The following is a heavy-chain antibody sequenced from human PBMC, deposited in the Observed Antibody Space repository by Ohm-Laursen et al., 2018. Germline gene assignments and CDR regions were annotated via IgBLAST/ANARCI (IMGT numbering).Heavy chain of an antibody. Sequence: GTLSLTCAVYGGSFNGYFWSWVRQPPGKGLEWIGEIDYSGRTDYNPTLRSRVTISVDTSKNQFSLRLNYVTAADTAVYFCARAHQFSSRIHAARYWGQGTLVSVSS. CDR1: GGSFNGYF. V-gene: IGHV4-34*01. CDR3: ARAHQFSSRIHAARY. D-gene: IGHD6-13*01. J-gene: IGHJ4*02. CDR2: IDYSGRT.